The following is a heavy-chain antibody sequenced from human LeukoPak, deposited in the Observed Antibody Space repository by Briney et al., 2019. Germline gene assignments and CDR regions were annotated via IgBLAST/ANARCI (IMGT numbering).Heavy chain of an antibody. CDR2: IWYDGSNK. V-gene: IGHV3-33*01. CDR3: ARDHRIVGAASEFDY. D-gene: IGHD1-26*01. CDR1: GFTFRSYG. J-gene: IGHJ4*02. Sequence: GGSLRLSCAASGFTFRSYGMHWVRQAPGKGLEWMAVIWYDGSNKYYADSVKGRFTISRDNSKNTLYLQMNSLRAEDTAVYYCARDHRIVGAASEFDYWGQGTLVTVSS.